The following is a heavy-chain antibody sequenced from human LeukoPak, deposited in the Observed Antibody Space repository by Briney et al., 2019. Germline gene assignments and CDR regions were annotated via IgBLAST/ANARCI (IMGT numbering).Heavy chain of an antibody. Sequence: ASVKVSCKASGGTFSSYAISWVRQAPGQGLEWMGGIIPIFGTANYAQKFQGRVTITADESTSTAYMELSSLRSEDTAVYYCARLRAGGYYYYMDVWGKGTTVTVSS. D-gene: IGHD3-10*01. V-gene: IGHV1-69*13. J-gene: IGHJ6*03. CDR3: ARLRAGGYYYYMDV. CDR1: GGTFSSYA. CDR2: IIPIFGTA.